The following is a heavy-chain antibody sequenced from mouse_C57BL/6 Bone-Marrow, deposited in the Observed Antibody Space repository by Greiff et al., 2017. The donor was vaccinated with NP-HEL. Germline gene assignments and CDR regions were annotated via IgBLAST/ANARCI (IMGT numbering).Heavy chain of an antibody. CDR1: GYTFTSYW. Sequence: VQLQQSGTVLARPGASVKMSCKTSGYTFTSYWMHWVKQRPGQGLEWIGAIYPGNSDTSYNQKFKGKAKLTAVTSASTAYMELSSLTNEDSAVYYCTRRATGSGLYFDYGGQGTTLTVSS. V-gene: IGHV1-5*01. D-gene: IGHD3-1*01. CDR2: IYPGNSDT. J-gene: IGHJ2*01. CDR3: TRRATGSGLYFDY.